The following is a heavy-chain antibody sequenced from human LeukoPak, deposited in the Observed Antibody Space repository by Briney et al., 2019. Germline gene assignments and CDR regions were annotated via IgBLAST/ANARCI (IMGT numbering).Heavy chain of an antibody. Sequence: PGGSLRLSCAASGFTFSSYWMHWVRQAPGKGLEWVSSVSSGSPSLLYADSVKGRFTSSRDNAKNTLYLQMNSLRADDTAVYYCVRGEFGPNNWGQGTLVTVSS. J-gene: IGHJ4*02. D-gene: IGHD3-16*01. CDR1: GFTFSSYW. CDR2: VSSGSPSL. V-gene: IGHV3-21*01. CDR3: VRGEFGPNN.